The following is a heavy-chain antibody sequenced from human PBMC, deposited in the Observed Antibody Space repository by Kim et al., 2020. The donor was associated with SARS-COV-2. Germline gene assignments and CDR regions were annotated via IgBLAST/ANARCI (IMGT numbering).Heavy chain of an antibody. Sequence: GESLKISCRGSGYSFTSHWIGWVRQMPGKGLEWRGIIYPGDSDSRYSPSFQGQVTISADKSISTAYLQLSSLKASDTAVYYCATQGSSSWKHYFDFWGQGTLVTVSS. CDR1: GYSFTSHW. V-gene: IGHV5-51*01. CDR2: IYPGDSDS. J-gene: IGHJ4*02. CDR3: ATQGSSSWKHYFDF. D-gene: IGHD6-13*01.